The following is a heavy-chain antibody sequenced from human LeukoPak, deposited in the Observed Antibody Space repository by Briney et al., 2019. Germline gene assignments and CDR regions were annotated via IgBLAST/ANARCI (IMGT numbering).Heavy chain of an antibody. Sequence: PGGSLRLSCAASGFTFSSYEMNWVRQAPGKGLEWVSYISSSGSTIYYADSVKGRFTISRDNSKNTLYLQMNSLRAEDTAVYYCAKDSTGNGFDYWGQGTLVTVSS. CDR1: GFTFSSYE. J-gene: IGHJ4*02. CDR3: AKDSTGNGFDY. D-gene: IGHD4-23*01. CDR2: ISSSGSTI. V-gene: IGHV3-48*03.